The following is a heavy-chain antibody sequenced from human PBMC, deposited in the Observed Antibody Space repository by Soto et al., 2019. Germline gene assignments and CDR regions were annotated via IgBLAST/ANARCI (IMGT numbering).Heavy chain of an antibody. CDR3: AKVDPRGFRDSSSWLEAFDY. CDR1: GFSFSNSS. J-gene: IGHJ4*02. Sequence: EVQRLESGGDLVQPGASRRLSCAAFGFSFSNSSMRGARQPPGKGLEWVAAIRGGGSSPYYADSVMGRFTISRDNSKNKLYLQMNNLRAEDTAVYYCAKVDPRGFRDSSSWLEAFDYWGQGTLVTVSS. CDR2: IRGGGSSP. V-gene: IGHV3-23*01. D-gene: IGHD6-13*01.